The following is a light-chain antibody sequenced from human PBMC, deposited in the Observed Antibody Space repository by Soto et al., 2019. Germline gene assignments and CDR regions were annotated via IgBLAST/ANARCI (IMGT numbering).Light chain of an antibody. CDR3: HQYGSSRT. CDR2: GAS. Sequence: EIVMTQSPATLSVSPGERATLSCRASQSVRTNLAWYQHKPGQSPRLLIYGASNRATGFPARFSGSGSGTEFTLTINGLQSDDFAVYYCHQYGSSRTFGQGTKVDIK. J-gene: IGKJ1*01. V-gene: IGKV3-15*01. CDR1: QSVRTN.